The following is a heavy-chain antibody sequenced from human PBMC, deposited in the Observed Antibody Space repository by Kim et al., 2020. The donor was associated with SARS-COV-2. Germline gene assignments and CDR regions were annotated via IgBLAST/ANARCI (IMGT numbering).Heavy chain of an antibody. D-gene: IGHD5-12*01. CDR1: GFTFSTSV. Sequence: GGSLRLSCAASGFTFSTSVMHWVRQAPGKGLEWVSVMSHDGSNKHYADSVKGRFTISRDNSKNTLYLQMNNLRDGDTAMYYCHVDMVATIEFDPWGQGTLVTVSS. J-gene: IGHJ5*02. CDR2: MSHDGSNK. V-gene: IGHV3-30*03. CDR3: HVDMVATIEFDP.